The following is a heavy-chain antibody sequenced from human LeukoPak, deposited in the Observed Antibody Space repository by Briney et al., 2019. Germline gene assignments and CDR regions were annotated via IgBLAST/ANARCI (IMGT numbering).Heavy chain of an antibody. J-gene: IGHJ3*02. D-gene: IGHD3-3*01. V-gene: IGHV3-30*02. CDR2: IRYDGSDK. CDR1: GFTLSTYG. Sequence: GGSLRLSCAASGFTLSTYGMHWVRQAPGKGLEWVAFIRYDGSDKYYADSVKGRFTISRDNSKNTLSLQMNSLRAEDTAVYHCAKDRHGVDDAFDIWGQGTMVTVSS. CDR3: AKDRHGVDDAFDI.